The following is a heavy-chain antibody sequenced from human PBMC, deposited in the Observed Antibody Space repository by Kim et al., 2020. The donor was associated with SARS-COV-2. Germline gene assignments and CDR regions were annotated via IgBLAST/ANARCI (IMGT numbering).Heavy chain of an antibody. V-gene: IGHV3-73*01. CDR3: ISRDSYGYVY. Sequence: AGSVEGRFNISRDDSKNTAYLQINSLKTEDTAVYYCISRDSYGYVYWGQGILVTVSS. D-gene: IGHD5-18*01. J-gene: IGHJ4*02.